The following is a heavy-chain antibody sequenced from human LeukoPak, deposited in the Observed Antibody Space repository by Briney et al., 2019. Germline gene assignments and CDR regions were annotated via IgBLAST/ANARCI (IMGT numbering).Heavy chain of an antibody. J-gene: IGHJ4*02. CDR3: ARAPRGSYFGLDY. CDR1: GFTFSSYS. D-gene: IGHD1-26*01. V-gene: IGHV3-21*01. CDR2: ISSSSSYI. Sequence: GGSLRLSCAASGFTFSSYSMNWVRPPPAKGLEWVSSISSSSSYIYYADSVKGRFTISRDNAKNSLYLQMNSLRAEDTAVYYCARAPRGSYFGLDYWGQGTLVTVSS.